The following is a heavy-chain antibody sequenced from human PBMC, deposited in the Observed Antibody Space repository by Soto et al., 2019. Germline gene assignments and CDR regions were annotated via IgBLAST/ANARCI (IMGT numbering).Heavy chain of an antibody. CDR2: IYYSGST. V-gene: IGHV4-59*01. D-gene: IGHD6-6*01. CDR3: ARDRGDSSSPQGGVDYYYGMDV. Sequence: PSETLSLTCTVSGGSISSYYWSWIRQPPGKGLEWIGYIYYSGSTNYNPSLKSRVTISVDTSKNQFSLKLSSVTAADTAVYYCARDRGDSSSPQGGVDYYYGMDVWGQGTTVTVSS. CDR1: GGSISSYY. J-gene: IGHJ6*02.